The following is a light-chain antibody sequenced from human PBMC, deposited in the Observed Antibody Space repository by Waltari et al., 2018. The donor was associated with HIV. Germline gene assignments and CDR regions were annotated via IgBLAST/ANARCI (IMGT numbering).Light chain of an antibody. V-gene: IGLV1-44*01. Sequence: QSILAQPPSASGTPGQMVSISCSGGRANLGTKTVSWYTQLPGAAPQLVMYSNNQRPSGVPERFSGSKSGTSASLAISGLQSEDEADYYCAAWDDSLNGWVFGGGTKLTVL. CDR1: RANLGTKT. J-gene: IGLJ3*02. CDR3: AAWDDSLNGWV. CDR2: SNN.